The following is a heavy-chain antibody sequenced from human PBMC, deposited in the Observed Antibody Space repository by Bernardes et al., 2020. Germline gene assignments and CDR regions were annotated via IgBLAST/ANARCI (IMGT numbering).Heavy chain of an antibody. D-gene: IGHD3-22*01. CDR2: ISSSSGTI. CDR3: ARGSRILVVKVHFDY. V-gene: IGHV3-48*02. CDR1: GFNFNTYA. Sequence: GGSLRLSCAVSGFNFNTYAMNWVRQAPGEGLEWLSYISSSSGTILYADSVKGRFTVSRDNASNSLYLQMDNLRDEDTAVYYCARGSRILVVKVHFDYWGKGTLVTVSS. J-gene: IGHJ4*02.